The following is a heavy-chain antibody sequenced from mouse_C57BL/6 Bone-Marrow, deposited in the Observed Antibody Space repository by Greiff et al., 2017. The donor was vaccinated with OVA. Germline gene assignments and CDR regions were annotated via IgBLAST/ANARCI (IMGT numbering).Heavy chain of an antibody. Sequence: DVKLVESGGDLVKPGGSLKLSCAASGFSFSSYGMSLVRQTPAKRLEWVATISSGGSYTYYPDSVKGRFTISRDNAKNTLYLQMSSLKSEDTAMYYCARHHYYGSSDGYWGQGTTLTVSS. CDR3: ARHHYYGSSDGY. CDR2: ISSGGSYT. CDR1: GFSFSSYG. V-gene: IGHV5-6*02. J-gene: IGHJ2*01. D-gene: IGHD1-1*01.